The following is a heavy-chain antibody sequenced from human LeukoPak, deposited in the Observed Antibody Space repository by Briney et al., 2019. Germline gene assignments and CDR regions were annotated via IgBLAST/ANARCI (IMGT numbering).Heavy chain of an antibody. J-gene: IGHJ4*02. CDR2: ISAYTGNT. CDR3: ARSGVGYFYDSTGYYPLDY. D-gene: IGHD3-22*01. V-gene: IGHV1-18*01. Sequence: ASVTVSCKASGYTFTNHGISWVRQAPGQGLEWMGWISAYTGNTNYAQNLQGRVTMTTDTSTGTAYMELRSLRSDDTAVYYCARSGVGYFYDSTGYYPLDYWGQGTLVTVSS. CDR1: GYTFTNHG.